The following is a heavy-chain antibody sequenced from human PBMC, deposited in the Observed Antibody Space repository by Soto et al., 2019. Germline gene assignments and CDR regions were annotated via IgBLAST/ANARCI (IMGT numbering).Heavy chain of an antibody. CDR2: IYHSGST. Sequence: SETLPLTCAVFGGYISSDNWRSWVRQPPRKGLEWIGEIYHSGSTNYNPSLKSRVTISVDKSKNQFSLKLSSVTAADTAVYYCAREQWNPTKNNYYYYGMDVWGQGTTVTVSS. V-gene: IGHV4-4*02. CDR1: GGYISSDNW. J-gene: IGHJ6*02. D-gene: IGHD5-12*01. CDR3: AREQWNPTKNNYYYYGMDV.